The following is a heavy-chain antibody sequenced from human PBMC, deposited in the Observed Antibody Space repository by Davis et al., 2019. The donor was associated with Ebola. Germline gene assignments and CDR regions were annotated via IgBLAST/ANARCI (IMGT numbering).Heavy chain of an antibody. V-gene: IGHV3-23*01. CDR3: AKASRQWQQFDY. Sequence: GGSLRLSCAASGFTFSHYYMTWIRQAPGKGLEWVSAISGSGGSTYYADSVKGRFTISRDNSKNTLYLQMNSLRAEDTAVYYCAKASRQWQQFDYWGQGTLVTVSS. CDR2: ISGSGGST. J-gene: IGHJ4*02. CDR1: GFTFSHYY. D-gene: IGHD6-19*01.